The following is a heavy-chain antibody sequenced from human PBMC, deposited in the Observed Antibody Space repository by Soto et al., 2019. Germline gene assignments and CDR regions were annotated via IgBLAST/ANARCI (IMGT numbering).Heavy chain of an antibody. CDR3: ARDRQRYCISTSCSLYYGMDV. J-gene: IGHJ6*02. D-gene: IGHD2-2*01. CDR2: ISAYNGNT. CDR1: GYTFTSYG. Sequence: QVQLVQSGAEVKKPGASVKVSCKASGYTFTSYGISWVRQAPGQGLEWMGWISAYNGNTNYAQKLQGRVTMTPDTSTSTAYMELRSLRSDDTAVYYCARDRQRYCISTSCSLYYGMDVWGQGTTVTVSS. V-gene: IGHV1-18*01.